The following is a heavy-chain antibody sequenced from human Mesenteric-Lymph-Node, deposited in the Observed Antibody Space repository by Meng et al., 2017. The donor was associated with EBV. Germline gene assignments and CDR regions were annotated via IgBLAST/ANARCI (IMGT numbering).Heavy chain of an antibody. D-gene: IGHD6-19*01. Sequence: ILLEPDGAVVMRAVASCTVSCKALVYTFTSYGISWVRQAPGQGLEWMGWNGPYNGDTNYAQKLQGRVTMTTDTSTTTAYMELRSLRSDDTAVYYCARVDSSGWYGEGVVDYWGQGTLVTVSS. CDR3: ARVDSSGWYGEGVVDY. J-gene: IGHJ4*01. CDR1: VYTFTSYG. V-gene: IGHV1-18*01. CDR2: NGPYNGDT.